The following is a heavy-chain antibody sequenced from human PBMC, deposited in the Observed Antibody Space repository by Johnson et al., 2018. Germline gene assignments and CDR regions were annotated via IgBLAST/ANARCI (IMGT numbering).Heavy chain of an antibody. V-gene: IGHV3-30*18. J-gene: IGHJ6*02. CDR3: AKEVFSGSYPTHYGMDV. CDR2: ISYDRSNQ. Sequence: QLVESGGGVVQPGXSLRLSCXASGFTFSSYAMHWVRQAPGKGLEWVALISYDRSNQYYADSGKGRFTISRDPSRNTLYLQMDSRRAEATAVYYCAKEVFSGSYPTHYGMDVWGQGTTVTVSS. D-gene: IGHD1-26*01. CDR1: GFTFSSYA.